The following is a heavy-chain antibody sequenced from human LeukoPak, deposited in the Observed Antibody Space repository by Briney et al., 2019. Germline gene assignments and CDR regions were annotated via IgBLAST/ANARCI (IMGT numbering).Heavy chain of an antibody. CDR3: ARGSGNDYCDYGGDY. J-gene: IGHJ4*02. V-gene: IGHV3-20*01. CDR1: GFTFDDYG. Sequence: GGSLRLSCAASGFTFDDYGMSWVRQAPGKGLEWVSGINWNGGSTGYADSVKGRFTISRDNAKNSLYLQMNSLRAEDTALYHCARGSGNDYCDYGGDYWGQGTLVTVSS. CDR2: INWNGGST. D-gene: IGHD4-17*01.